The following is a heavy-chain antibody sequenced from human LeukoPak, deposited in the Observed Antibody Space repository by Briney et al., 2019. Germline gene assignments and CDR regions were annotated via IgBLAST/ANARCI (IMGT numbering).Heavy chain of an antibody. CDR1: GGSFSGYY. CDR2: INHSGST. J-gene: IGHJ4*02. V-gene: IGHV4-34*01. D-gene: IGHD6-13*01. CDR3: ARGSAAGVDY. Sequence: YPSETLSLTCAVYGGSFSGYYWSWILQPPGKGLEWIGEINHSGSTNYNPSLKSRVTISVDTSKNQFSLKLSSVTAADTAVYYCARGSAAGVDYWGQGTLVTVSS.